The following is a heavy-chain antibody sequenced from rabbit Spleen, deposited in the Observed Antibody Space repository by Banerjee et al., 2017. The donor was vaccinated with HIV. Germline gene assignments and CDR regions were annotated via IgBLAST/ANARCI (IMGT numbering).Heavy chain of an antibody. J-gene: IGHJ6*01. CDR1: GFDFSSNA. V-gene: IGHV1S47*01. Sequence: QEQLVESGGGLVQPEGSLTLTCEASGFDFSSNAMCWVRQAPGKGPEWIACIANGDGSTYYANWVNGRFTISRSTSLNTVTLQMTSLTAADTATYFCARGDTSSNYWYYGMTRWGPGTLVTVS. D-gene: IGHD1-1*01. CDR3: ARGDTSSNYWYYGMTR. CDR2: IANGDGST.